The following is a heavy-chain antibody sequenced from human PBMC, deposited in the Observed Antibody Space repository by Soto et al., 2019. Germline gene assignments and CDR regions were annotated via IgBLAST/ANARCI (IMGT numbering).Heavy chain of an antibody. V-gene: IGHV4-39*01. J-gene: IGHJ6*03. D-gene: IGHD2-2*01. CDR3: ARQVREVPAAPNYYYMDV. CDR2: IYYSGST. CDR1: GGSISSSSYY. Sequence: SETLSLTCTVSGGSISSSSYYWGWIRQPPGKGLEWIGSIYYSGSTYYNPSLKSRVTISVDTSKNQFSLKLSSVTAADTAVYYCARQVREVPAAPNYYYMDVWGKGTTVTVSS.